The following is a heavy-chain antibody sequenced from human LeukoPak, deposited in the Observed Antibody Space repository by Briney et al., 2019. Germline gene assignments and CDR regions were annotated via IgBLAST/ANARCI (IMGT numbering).Heavy chain of an antibody. CDR2: IYSDGIT. V-gene: IGHV3-66*01. Sequence: PGGSLRLSCAASVFTVSSNYMSWVRQAPGKGLECVSVIYSDGITYYADSVKGRFTISRDNSKNTLYLQMNSLRAEDTAVYYCARDLGGNTLYAGVRDFWGQGTLVTVSS. CDR1: VFTVSSNY. D-gene: IGHD3-16*01. J-gene: IGHJ4*02. CDR3: ARDLGGNTLYAGVRDF.